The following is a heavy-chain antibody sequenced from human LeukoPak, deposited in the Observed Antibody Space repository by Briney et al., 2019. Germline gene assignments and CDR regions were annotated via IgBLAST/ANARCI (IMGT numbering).Heavy chain of an antibody. CDR3: ARDSRYCSSTSCTAMWFDP. V-gene: IGHV1-18*04. Sequence: GASVKVSCKASGYTFTGYYMHWVRQAPGQGLEWMGWISAYNGNTNYAQKLQGRVTMTTDTSTSTAYMELRSLRSDDTAVYYCARDSRYCSSTSCTAMWFDPWGQGTLVTVSS. J-gene: IGHJ5*02. CDR2: ISAYNGNT. D-gene: IGHD2-2*01. CDR1: GYTFTGYY.